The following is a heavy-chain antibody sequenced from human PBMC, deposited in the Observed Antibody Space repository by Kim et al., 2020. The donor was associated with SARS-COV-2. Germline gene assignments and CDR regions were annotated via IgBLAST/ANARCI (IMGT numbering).Heavy chain of an antibody. CDR3: ARGPPLSDIAAAVPSGGGMDV. CDR1: GYTFTSYA. CDR2: INAGNGNT. J-gene: IGHJ6*02. D-gene: IGHD6-13*01. V-gene: IGHV1-3*01. Sequence: ASVKVSCKASGYTFTSYAMHWVRQAPGQRLEWMGWINAGNGNTKYAQKFQGRVTITRDTSASTAYMELSSLRSEDTAVYYCARGPPLSDIAAAVPSGGGMDVWGQGTTVTVSS.